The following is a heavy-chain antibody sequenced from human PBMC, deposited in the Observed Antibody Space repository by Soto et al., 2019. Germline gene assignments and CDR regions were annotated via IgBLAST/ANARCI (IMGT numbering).Heavy chain of an antibody. CDR3: AKDDYSNYWYGMDV. V-gene: IGHV3-23*01. CDR2: ISGSGGST. J-gene: IGHJ6*02. CDR1: GFTFSSYA. D-gene: IGHD4-4*01. Sequence: HPGGSLRLSCAASGFTFSSYAMSWVRQAPGKGLEWVSAISGSGGSTYYADSVKGRFTISRDNSKNTLYLQMNSLRAEDTAVYYCAKDDYSNYWYGMDVWGQGTTVTVSS.